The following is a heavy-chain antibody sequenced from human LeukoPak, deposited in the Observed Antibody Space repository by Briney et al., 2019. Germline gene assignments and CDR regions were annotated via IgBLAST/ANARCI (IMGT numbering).Heavy chain of an antibody. CDR1: GFTFSRYA. J-gene: IGHJ3*02. V-gene: IGHV3-33*08. CDR2: IWYDGSNK. Sequence: PGGSLRLSCQVSGFTFSRYALHWVRQAPGKGLEWVAVIWYDGSNKYYADSVKGRFTISRDNSKNTLYLQMNSLRAEDTAVYYCAREGVGEQQDAFDIWGQGTMVTVSS. D-gene: IGHD1-26*01. CDR3: AREGVGEQQDAFDI.